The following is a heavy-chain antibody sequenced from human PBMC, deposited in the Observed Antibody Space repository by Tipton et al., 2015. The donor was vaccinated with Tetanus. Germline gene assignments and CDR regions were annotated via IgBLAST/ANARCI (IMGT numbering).Heavy chain of an antibody. V-gene: IGHV4-4*07. CDR2: IYTSGST. D-gene: IGHD6-13*01. CDR3: ARDLRYPVRAAAGLHYYGMDV. CDR1: GGSISSYY. J-gene: IGHJ6*02. Sequence: TLSLTCTVSGGSISSYYWSWIRQPAGKGLEWIGRIYTSGSTNYNPSLKSRVTMSVDASKNQFSLKLSSVTAADTAVYYCARDLRYPVRAAAGLHYYGMDVWGQGTTVTVSS.